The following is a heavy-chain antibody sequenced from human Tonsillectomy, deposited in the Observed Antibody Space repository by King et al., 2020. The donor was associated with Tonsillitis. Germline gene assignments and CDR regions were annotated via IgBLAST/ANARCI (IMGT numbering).Heavy chain of an antibody. CDR2: IKIRGGST. Sequence: VQLVESGGGLVQPGGSLRLSCAASGFTFSIYAMSWVRQAPGKGLEWVSAIKIRGGSTNYADSVKGRFTISRDNSKNTLYLQMNSLRGQGTALYYCAKNYYYGSGAYFDLWGPGTLVTVSS. CDR1: GFTFSIYA. V-gene: IGHV3-23*04. CDR3: AKNYYYGSGAYFDL. D-gene: IGHD3-10*01. J-gene: IGHJ4*01.